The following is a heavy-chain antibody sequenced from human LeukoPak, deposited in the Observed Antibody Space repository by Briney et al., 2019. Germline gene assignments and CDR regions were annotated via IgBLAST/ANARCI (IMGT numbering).Heavy chain of an antibody. J-gene: IGHJ3*02. CDR2: IYTRGST. CDR1: GGSINNYY. D-gene: IGHD2-15*01. V-gene: IGHV4-4*07. CDR3: ARGRYCSADICSGGVAFDI. Sequence: SETLSLTCTVSGGSINNYYWSWIRQPAGKGLEWIGRIYTRGSTNYNPSLKSRVTMSVDTSKNQFSLKLSSVAATDTAVYYCARGRYCSADICSGGVAFDIWGQGTMVSVSS.